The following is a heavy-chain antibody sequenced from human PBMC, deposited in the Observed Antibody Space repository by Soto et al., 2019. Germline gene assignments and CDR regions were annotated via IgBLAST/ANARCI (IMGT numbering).Heavy chain of an antibody. CDR3: ARDPTGMYYYYGMDV. D-gene: IGHD1-1*01. J-gene: IGHJ6*02. V-gene: IGHV1-69*08. Sequence: QVQLVQSGAEVKKPGSSVKVSCKASGGTFSSYTISWVRQAPGQGLEWMGRIIPILGIANYAQKFQGRVTINADKSTSAAHMELSSLRSADTAVYYCARDPTGMYYYYGMDVWGQGTTVTVSS. CDR2: IIPILGIA. CDR1: GGTFSSYT.